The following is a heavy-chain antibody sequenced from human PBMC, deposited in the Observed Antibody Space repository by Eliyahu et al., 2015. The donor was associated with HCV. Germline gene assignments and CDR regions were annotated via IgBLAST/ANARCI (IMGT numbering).Heavy chain of an antibody. D-gene: IGHD2-21*01. CDR2: MYYSGNT. CDR3: ATVHNYGGIPLSFDM. J-gene: IGHJ3*02. CDR1: GASIGRIAFY. Sequence: QLHLQESGPGLVKSSETLSLTCTLSGASIGRIAFYWGWIRQPPGKGLEWIGTMYYSGNTYYNPSLKSRLTLSADASKNQLSLKMNSVTAADTAMYYCATVHNYGGIPLSFDMWGPGTMVTVSS. V-gene: IGHV4-39*01.